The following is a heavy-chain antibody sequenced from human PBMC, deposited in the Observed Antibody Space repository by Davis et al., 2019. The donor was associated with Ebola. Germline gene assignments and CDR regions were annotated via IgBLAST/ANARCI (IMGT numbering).Heavy chain of an antibody. Sequence: GESLKISCAASGFSFSDHYMDWFRQAPGKGLEWVGRIRSKSASYTTAYAAAVKGRFTVSRDDSQNSLYLQMNSLKSEDTAVYFCARDSRSYSFDYWGQGTLVTVSS. CDR3: ARDSRSYSFDY. J-gene: IGHJ4*02. V-gene: IGHV3-72*01. CDR1: GFSFSDHY. D-gene: IGHD1-26*01. CDR2: IRSKSASYTT.